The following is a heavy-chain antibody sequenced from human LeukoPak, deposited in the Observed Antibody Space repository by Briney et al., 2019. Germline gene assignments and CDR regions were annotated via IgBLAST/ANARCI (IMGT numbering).Heavy chain of an antibody. CDR1: GFTFDDYA. V-gene: IGHV3-9*01. J-gene: IGHJ4*02. CDR3: AKGDSSGWYYYYFDY. CDR2: ISWNSGSI. D-gene: IGHD6-19*01. Sequence: PGGSLRLSCAASGFTFDDYAMHWVRQAPGKGLEWVSGISWNSGSIGYADSVKGRFTISRDNAKNSLYLQMNSLRAEDTALYYCAKGDSSGWYYYYFDYWGQGTLVTVSS.